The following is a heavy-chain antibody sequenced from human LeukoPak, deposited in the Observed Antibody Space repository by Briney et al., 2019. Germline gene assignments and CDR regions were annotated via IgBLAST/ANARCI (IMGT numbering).Heavy chain of an antibody. D-gene: IGHD3-9*01. CDR3: AHLVVTIDWRSYFDY. V-gene: IGHV2-5*01. CDR2: IYYNDDS. CDR1: DFSLSTPGMG. Sequence: SGPTLVNPTQTLTLTCTFSDFSLSTPGMGVGWIRQPPGKALEWLAMIYYNDDSRYSPSLRSRLTITRDTSENQVVLAMTNMDPVDTATYYCAHLVVTIDWRSYFDYWGQGALVTVSS. J-gene: IGHJ4*02.